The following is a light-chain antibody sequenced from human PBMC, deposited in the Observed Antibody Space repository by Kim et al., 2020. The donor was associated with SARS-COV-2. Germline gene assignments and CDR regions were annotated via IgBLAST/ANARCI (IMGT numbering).Light chain of an antibody. V-gene: IGKV3-20*01. J-gene: IGKJ4*01. CDR1: RGVSRTS. CDR2: GAS. CDR3: QQYGASFLT. Sequence: SPGETATLACRASRGVSRTSLAWYHQHPGQAPRLLIYGASSRATGIPDRFSGSGSGTDFSLTISRLEPEDFAIYYCQQYGASFLTFGGGTKVDIK.